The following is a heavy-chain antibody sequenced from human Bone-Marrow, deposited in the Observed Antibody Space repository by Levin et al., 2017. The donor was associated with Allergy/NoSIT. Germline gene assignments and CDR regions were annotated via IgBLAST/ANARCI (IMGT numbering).Heavy chain of an antibody. J-gene: IGHJ4*02. CDR3: AREKVTMVVEIIESYFDY. D-gene: IGHD2-15*01. V-gene: IGHV3-30-3*01. CDR2: ISSDGSNE. CDR1: EFTFSTYA. Sequence: GGSLRLSCAASEFTFSTYAMHWVRQAPGKGLEGVAVISSDGSNEYYADSVKGRFTISRDNSKNTLYLQMNSLRGEDTAVYYCAREKVTMVVEIIESYFDYWGQGTLVTVSS.